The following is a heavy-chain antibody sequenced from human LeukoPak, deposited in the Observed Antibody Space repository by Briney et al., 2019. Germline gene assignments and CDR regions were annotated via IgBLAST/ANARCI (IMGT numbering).Heavy chain of an antibody. CDR3: ARDAAYCSGGSCYSEFHY. CDR2: INPNSGGT. D-gene: IGHD2-15*01. Sequence: GASVKVSCKASGYTFTGYYMHWVRQAPGQGLEWMGWINPNSGGTNYAQKFQGRVTMTRDTSISTAYMELSRLRSDDTAVYYCARDAAYCSGGSCYSEFHYWGQGTLVTVSS. CDR1: GYTFTGYY. V-gene: IGHV1-2*02. J-gene: IGHJ4*02.